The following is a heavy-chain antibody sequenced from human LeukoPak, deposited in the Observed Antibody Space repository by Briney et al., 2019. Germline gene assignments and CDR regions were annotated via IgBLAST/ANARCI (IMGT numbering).Heavy chain of an antibody. CDR3: ARDTYYYDSSGYSYFDY. CDR2: IYHSGST. V-gene: IGHV4-38-2*02. D-gene: IGHD3-22*01. Sequence: SETLSLTCAVSGYSISSGYYWGWIRQPPGKGLEWIRSIYHSGSTYYNPSLKSRVTISVDTSKNQFSLKLSSVTAADTAVYYCARDTYYYDSSGYSYFDYWGQGTLVTVSS. J-gene: IGHJ4*02. CDR1: GYSISSGYY.